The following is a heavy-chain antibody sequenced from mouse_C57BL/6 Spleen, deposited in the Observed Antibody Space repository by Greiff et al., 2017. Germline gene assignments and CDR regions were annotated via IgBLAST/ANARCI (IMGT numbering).Heavy chain of an antibody. CDR1: GYAFSSSW. Sequence: VQGVESGPELVKPGASVKISCKASGYAFSSSWLNWVKQRPGKGLEWIGRIYPGDGDTNYNGKFKGKATLNADKSSSTASMKLSSLTSEDSPVYFCARPPYYGSSFWYFEVWGTGTTVTVSS. CDR3: ARPPYYGSSFWYFEV. CDR2: IYPGDGDT. J-gene: IGHJ1*03. D-gene: IGHD1-1*01. V-gene: IGHV1-82*01.